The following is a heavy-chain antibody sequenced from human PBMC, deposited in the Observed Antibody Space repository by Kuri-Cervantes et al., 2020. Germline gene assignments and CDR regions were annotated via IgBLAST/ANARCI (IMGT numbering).Heavy chain of an antibody. Sequence: SLKISCAASGFTFDDYAMHWVRQAPGKGLEWVSGISWNSGSIGYADSVKGRFTISRDNSKNTLYLQMNSLRAEDTAVYYCAKGQPRLLSAHFDYWGQGTLVTVSS. CDR1: GFTFDDYA. V-gene: IGHV3-9*01. D-gene: IGHD3-22*01. CDR2: ISWNSGSI. J-gene: IGHJ4*02. CDR3: AKGQPRLLSAHFDY.